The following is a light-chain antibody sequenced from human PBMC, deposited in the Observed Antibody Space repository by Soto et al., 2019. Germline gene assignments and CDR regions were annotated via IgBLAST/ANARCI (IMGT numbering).Light chain of an antibody. J-gene: IGKJ1*01. CDR3: QQSYSTPRT. CDR1: QSIRTY. CDR2: AAS. Sequence: DIQMTQSPSSLSVSVGDRVTITCRASQSIRTYLNWYQQKPGKAPKLLIYAASSLQSGVPSRFSGSGSGTDFTLAISSLQPDDFATYYCQQSYSTPRTFGQGTKVAIK. V-gene: IGKV1-39*01.